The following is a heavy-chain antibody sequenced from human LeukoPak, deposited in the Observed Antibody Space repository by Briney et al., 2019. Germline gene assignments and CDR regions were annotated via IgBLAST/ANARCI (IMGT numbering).Heavy chain of an antibody. CDR3: AKFGASYYDYVWGRYRPSTFDY. Sequence: GGSLRLSCAASGFTFSSYAMSWVRQAPGKGLEWVSAISGSGGSTYYADSVKGRFTISRDNSKNTLYLQMNSLRAEDTAVYYCAKFGASYYDYVWGRYRPSTFDYWGQGTLVTVSS. CDR1: GFTFSSYA. J-gene: IGHJ4*02. V-gene: IGHV3-23*01. D-gene: IGHD3-16*02. CDR2: ISGSGGST.